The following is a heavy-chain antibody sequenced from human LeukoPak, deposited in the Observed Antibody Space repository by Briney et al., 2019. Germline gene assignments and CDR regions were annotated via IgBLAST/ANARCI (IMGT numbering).Heavy chain of an antibody. D-gene: IGHD4-23*01. CDR3: ARTGDYGGLDY. Sequence: GGSRRLACAASGFTFSSYSMNWVRQAPGKGLEWVSYISSSSSTIYYADSVKGRFTISRDNAKNSLYLQMNSLRAEDTAVYYCARTGDYGGLDYWGQGTLVTVSS. CDR2: ISSSSSTI. J-gene: IGHJ4*02. V-gene: IGHV3-48*01. CDR1: GFTFSSYS.